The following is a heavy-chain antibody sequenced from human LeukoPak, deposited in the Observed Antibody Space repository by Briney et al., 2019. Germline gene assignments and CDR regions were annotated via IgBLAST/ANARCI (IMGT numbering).Heavy chain of an antibody. D-gene: IGHD3-10*01. J-gene: IGHJ6*03. CDR3: ATFLEASGSYYYYYMDV. CDR2: IYTNGST. V-gene: IGHV4-61*09. CDR1: NAFITSGSYY. Sequence: SQTLSLACTVSNAFITSGSYYWTWIRQSAGKGLEWIGHIYTNGSTTYNPSLKSRVTVSVDTSKNQFSLKLTSVTAADTAVYYCATFLEASGSYYYYYMDVWGKGTTVTVSS.